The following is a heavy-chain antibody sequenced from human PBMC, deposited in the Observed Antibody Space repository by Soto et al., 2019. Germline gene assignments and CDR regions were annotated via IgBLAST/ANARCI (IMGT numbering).Heavy chain of an antibody. D-gene: IGHD6-13*01. Sequence: GGSLRLSCAASGFDFSKAWMSWVRQAPGKGLAWVSSITPSGDNTYYADSVKGRFTISRDNSRNTVYLQMNSLRDEDTAVYYCTTIAPSAPLDYWGQETPVTVS. CDR1: GFDFSKAW. J-gene: IGHJ4*02. V-gene: IGHV3-23*01. CDR3: TTIAPSAPLDY. CDR2: ITPSGDNT.